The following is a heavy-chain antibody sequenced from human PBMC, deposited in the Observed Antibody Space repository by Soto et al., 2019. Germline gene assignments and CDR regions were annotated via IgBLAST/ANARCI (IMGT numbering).Heavy chain of an antibody. J-gene: IGHJ4*02. CDR3: ARRRRAYYDYVWGSYRLEY. CDR2: IHHSGST. Sequence: PWETLALTXAVYGWTFGCYCWSWIRQPPGRGLEWVGEIHHSGSTNYTPSLKKRVTISVDTSKNQFYLQLRSVNGADTAVYYCARRRRAYYDYVWGSYRLEYWGQGTLVTVSS. V-gene: IGHV4-34*01. D-gene: IGHD3-16*02. CDR1: GWTFGCYC.